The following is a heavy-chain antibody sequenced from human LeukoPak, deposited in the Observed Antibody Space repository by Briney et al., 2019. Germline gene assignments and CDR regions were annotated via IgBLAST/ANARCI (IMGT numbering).Heavy chain of an antibody. D-gene: IGHD6-13*01. Sequence: PGGSLRRFCAASGFTFSSYAMSWVRQAPGEGLEWVSAISASGGSTYYADSVEGRFTISRDNSKNTLYLQMNSLRADDTAVYYCAKSINFLIAAAGSSDYWGQGTLVTVSS. J-gene: IGHJ4*02. CDR3: AKSINFLIAAAGSSDY. CDR1: GFTFSSYA. V-gene: IGHV3-23*01. CDR2: ISASGGST.